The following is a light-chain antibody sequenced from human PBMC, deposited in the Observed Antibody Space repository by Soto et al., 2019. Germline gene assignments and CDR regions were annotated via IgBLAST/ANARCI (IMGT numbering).Light chain of an antibody. CDR1: QGISSY. V-gene: IGKV1-9*01. Sequence: DIQLTQSPSFLSASVGDRVTITCRASQGISSYLAWYQQKPGRAPKLLIYAASTLQSGVPSRFSGSGSGTKFTLTISSLQPEDFATYYCQQLNSYPPLTFGQGTRLEIK. CDR3: QQLNSYPPLT. J-gene: IGKJ5*01. CDR2: AAS.